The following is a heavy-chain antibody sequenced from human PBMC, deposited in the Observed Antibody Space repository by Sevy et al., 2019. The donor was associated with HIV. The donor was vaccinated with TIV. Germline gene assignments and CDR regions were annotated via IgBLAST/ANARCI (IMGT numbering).Heavy chain of an antibody. V-gene: IGHV3-53*01. CDR3: VSSGPAGHD. J-gene: IGHJ4*02. CDR2: IYIDGRT. Sequence: GGSLRLSCAASGFTVSNNFVTWVRQAPGKGLEWVSFIYIDGRTYYADSVKGRFTISRDNSKNMVYLQLNSLRDEDTAVYFCVSSGPAGHDWGQGTLVTVSS. CDR1: GFTVSNNF. D-gene: IGHD2-2*01.